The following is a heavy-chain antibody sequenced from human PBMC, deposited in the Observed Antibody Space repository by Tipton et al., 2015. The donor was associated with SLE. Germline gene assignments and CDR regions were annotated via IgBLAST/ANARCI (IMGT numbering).Heavy chain of an antibody. CDR2: IYCSGST. J-gene: IGHJ3*02. CDR1: GGSISSYY. CDR3: ARDRIDARAFDI. Sequence: TLSLTCTVSGGSISSYYWSWIRQPPGKGLEWIGYIYCSGSTNYNPSLKSRVTISVDTSKNQFSLKLSSVTAADTAVYYCARDRIDARAFDIWGQGTMVTVSS. V-gene: IGHV4-59*01. D-gene: IGHD2-2*01.